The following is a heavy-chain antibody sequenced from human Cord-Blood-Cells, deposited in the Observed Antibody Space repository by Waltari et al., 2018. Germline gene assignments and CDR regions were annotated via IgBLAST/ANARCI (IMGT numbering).Heavy chain of an antibody. CDR1: GGPLTSYA. Sequence: QVHLVQSGAAVKKPGSSVKVSCNASGGPLTSYAISWMRQSPGQGLEWMGGIIPIFGTANYAQKFQGRVTITADESTSTAYMELSSLRSEDTAVYYCARKDSGSYYYYYGMDVWGQGTTVTVSS. D-gene: IGHD1-26*01. V-gene: IGHV1-69*01. CDR3: ARKDSGSYYYYYGMDV. J-gene: IGHJ6*02. CDR2: IIPIFGTA.